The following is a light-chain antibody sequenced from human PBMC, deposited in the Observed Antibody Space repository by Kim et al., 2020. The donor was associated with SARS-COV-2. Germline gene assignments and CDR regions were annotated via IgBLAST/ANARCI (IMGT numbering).Light chain of an antibody. Sequence: ASVGDRVTITCRASQSISRYLNWYQQKPGKAPKLLINDASSLQSGVPSRFSGSGSGTDFSLTIDSLQPEGFATYYCQQSYSTPQTFGQGTKVDIK. CDR2: DAS. J-gene: IGKJ1*01. CDR1: QSISRY. V-gene: IGKV1-39*01. CDR3: QQSYSTPQT.